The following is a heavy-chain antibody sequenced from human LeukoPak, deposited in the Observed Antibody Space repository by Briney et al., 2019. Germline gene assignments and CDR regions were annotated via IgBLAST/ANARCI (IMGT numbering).Heavy chain of an antibody. D-gene: IGHD3-3*01. J-gene: IGHJ4*02. CDR3: ARESRSNYDFWSAYHFDY. CDR1: GFTLSSYW. V-gene: IGHV3-74*01. Sequence: GGSLRLSCAASGFTLSSYWMHWVRQAPGKGLVWVSRINSDGSTTSYADSVKGRFTISRDTAKNTLYLQMNSLRAEDTAVYYCARESRSNYDFWSAYHFDYWGQGTLVTVS. CDR2: INSDGSTT.